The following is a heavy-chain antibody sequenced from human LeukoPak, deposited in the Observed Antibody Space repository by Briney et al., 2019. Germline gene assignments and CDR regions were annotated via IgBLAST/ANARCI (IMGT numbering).Heavy chain of an antibody. CDR3: ARAFSSGYDRWIYYFDY. D-gene: IGHD5-12*01. CDR2: IIPIFGTA. CDR1: GGTFSNYA. J-gene: IGHJ4*02. V-gene: IGHV1-69*06. Sequence: SVKVSCKASGGTFSNYAISWVRQAPGQGLEWMGWIIPIFGTANYAQKFQGRVTITADKSTSTAYMELSSLRSEDTAVYYCARAFSSGYDRWIYYFDYWGQGTLVTVSS.